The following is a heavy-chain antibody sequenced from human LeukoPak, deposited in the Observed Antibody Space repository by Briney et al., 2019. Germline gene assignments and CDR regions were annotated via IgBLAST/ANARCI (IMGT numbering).Heavy chain of an antibody. Sequence: ASVKVSCKASGYTFTSYYMHWVRQAPGQGLEWMGIINPSGGSTSYAQKFQGRVTMTRDTSTSTVYMELSRLRSDDTAVYYCARDRDGYNSGDAFDIWGQGTMVTVSS. CDR2: INPSGGST. CDR1: GYTFTSYY. D-gene: IGHD5-24*01. V-gene: IGHV1-46*01. J-gene: IGHJ3*02. CDR3: ARDRDGYNSGDAFDI.